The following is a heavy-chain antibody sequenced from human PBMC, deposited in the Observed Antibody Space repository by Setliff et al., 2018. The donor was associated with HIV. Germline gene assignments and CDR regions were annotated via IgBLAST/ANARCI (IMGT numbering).Heavy chain of an antibody. Sequence: GSLRLSCAASGFIFNDHVMHWVRQVPGKGLEWVSLVTWNGVTAYYADSVKGRFTASRDNSKNAFYLQMNSLRDGDTALYYCGKGPTGSGSSYVDYWGQGTLVTVSS. V-gene: IGHV3-43D*03. CDR1: GFIFNDHV. CDR3: GKGPTGSGSSYVDY. CDR2: VTWNGVTA. D-gene: IGHD3-10*01. J-gene: IGHJ4*02.